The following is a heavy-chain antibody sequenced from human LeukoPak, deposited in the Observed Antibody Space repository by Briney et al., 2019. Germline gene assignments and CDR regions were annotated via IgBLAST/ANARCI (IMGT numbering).Heavy chain of an antibody. J-gene: IGHJ6*02. Sequence: ASVKVSCKASGYAFTNHDINWVRQAPGQGLEWMGWMNPSSGNTGYAQKFQGRVTMTRDTSISTAYMELSRLRSDDTAAYYCARVPFRGTVTTGYYYYGMDVWGQGTTVTVSS. CDR2: MNPSSGNT. D-gene: IGHD4-17*01. CDR3: ARVPFRGTVTTGYYYYGMDV. CDR1: GYAFTNHD. V-gene: IGHV1-8*01.